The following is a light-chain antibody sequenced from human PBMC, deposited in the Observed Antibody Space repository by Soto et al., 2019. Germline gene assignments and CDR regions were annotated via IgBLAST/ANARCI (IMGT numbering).Light chain of an antibody. V-gene: IGLV4-69*01. Sequence: QHVLTQSPSASASLGASVKLTCTLSSGHSSYAIAWHQQQPEKGPRYLMKLNSDGSHSKGDGIPDRFSGSSSGAERYLTISSLQSEDEADYYCQTWGTGIPWVFGGGTKVTVL. CDR3: QTWGTGIPWV. CDR1: SGHSSYA. CDR2: LNSDGSH. J-gene: IGLJ3*02.